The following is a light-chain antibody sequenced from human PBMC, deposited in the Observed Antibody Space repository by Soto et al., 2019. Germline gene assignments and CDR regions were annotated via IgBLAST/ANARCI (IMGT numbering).Light chain of an antibody. CDR1: FGAVTKDNY. J-gene: IGLJ3*02. CDR2: DTN. Sequence: QAVVTQEPSLTVSPGGTVTLTCGSSFGAVTKDNYPYWFQQKPGQAPRTLIYDTNNRQSWTPGRFSGSKSGTSASLAITGLQAEDEADYYCQSYDSSLSGLWVFGGGTKLTVL. CDR3: QSYDSSLSGLWV. V-gene: IGLV7-46*01.